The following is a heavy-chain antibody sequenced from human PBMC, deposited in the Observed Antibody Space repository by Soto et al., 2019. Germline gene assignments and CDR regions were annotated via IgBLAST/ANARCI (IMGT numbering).Heavy chain of an antibody. CDR2: IYYAAIS. CDR1: GESITGYF. Sequence: QVRLQESGPGLVQPSETLSLTCSVSGESITGYFWSWIRQPPGKALEWIGHIYYAAISKYNPSLGSRVTMSVDTTKNEFSLSLTSVTAADTAVYYCARPRDVAERGFRGHGWYFDVWGRGALVVVSS. D-gene: IGHD5-12*01. J-gene: IGHJ2*01. V-gene: IGHV4-59*08. CDR3: ARPRDVAERGFRGHGWYFDV.